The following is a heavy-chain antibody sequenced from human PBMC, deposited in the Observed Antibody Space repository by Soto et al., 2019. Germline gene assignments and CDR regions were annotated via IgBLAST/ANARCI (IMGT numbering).Heavy chain of an antibody. V-gene: IGHV4-4*02. D-gene: IGHD3-22*01. Sequence: SETLSLTCAVSGGSISSSNWWSWVRQPPGKGLEWIGEIYHSGSTNYNPSLKSRVTISVDNSKNQFSLKLSSVTAADTAVYYCARDPGPNYYDSSGYPSYFDYWGQGTLVTVSS. CDR2: IYHSGST. J-gene: IGHJ4*02. CDR1: GGSISSSNW. CDR3: ARDPGPNYYDSSGYPSYFDY.